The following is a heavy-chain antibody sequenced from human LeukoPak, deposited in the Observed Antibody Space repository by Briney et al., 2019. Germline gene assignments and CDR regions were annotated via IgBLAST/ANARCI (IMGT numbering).Heavy chain of an antibody. CDR1: GFTFSSYA. J-gene: IGHJ4*02. CDR2: ISYDGSNK. CDR3: ARSINYDFWSGLDY. D-gene: IGHD3-3*01. V-gene: IGHV3-30-3*01. Sequence: GGSLRLSCAASGFTFSSYAMHWVRQAPGKGLEWVAVISYDGSNKYYADSVKGRFTISRDNSKNTLYLQMNSLRAEDTAAYYCARSINYDFWSGLDYWGQGTLVTVSS.